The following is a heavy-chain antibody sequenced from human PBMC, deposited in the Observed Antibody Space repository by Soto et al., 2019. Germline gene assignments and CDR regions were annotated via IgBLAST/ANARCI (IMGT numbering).Heavy chain of an antibody. CDR2: ISYDGSNK. CDR1: GFTFSTYG. CDR3: AKDLGRITGLDYYFDY. J-gene: IGHJ4*02. D-gene: IGHD1-20*01. V-gene: IGHV3-30*18. Sequence: VGSLRLSGAASGFTFSTYGMHWVRQTPGKGLEWMAVISYDGSNKYYADSVKGRFTISRDNSKDTLYLQMNSLRVEDTAVYHCAKDLGRITGLDYYFDYWGQGILVTVSS.